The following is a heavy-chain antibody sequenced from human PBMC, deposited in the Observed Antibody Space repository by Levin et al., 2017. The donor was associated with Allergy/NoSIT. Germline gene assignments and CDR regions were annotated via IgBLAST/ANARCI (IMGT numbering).Heavy chain of an antibody. J-gene: IGHJ4*02. CDR3: SRPIAVAGMHFDH. Sequence: SLRLSCSASGFIFGDYATSWFRQAPGKGLEWVGFIRSEAHGGTSEYAASVKGRFTFSRDESKSIAYLQMSSLKTEDTAVYYCSRPIAVAGMHFDHWGQGTLVTVSS. V-gene: IGHV3-49*03. CDR1: GFIFGDYA. D-gene: IGHD6-19*01. CDR2: IRSEAHGGTS.